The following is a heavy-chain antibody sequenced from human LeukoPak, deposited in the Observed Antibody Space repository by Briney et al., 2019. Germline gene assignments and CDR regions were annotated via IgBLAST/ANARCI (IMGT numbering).Heavy chain of an antibody. CDR2: IYYSGST. J-gene: IGHJ4*02. V-gene: IGHV4-59*01. Sequence: GSLRLSCAASGFTFSSYAMSWIRQPPGKGLEWIGYIYYSGSTNYNPSLKSRVTISVDTSKNQFSLKLSSVTAADTAVYYCARGYGSRGYFYATPFDYWGLGTLVTVSS. CDR3: ARGYGSRGYFYATPFDY. D-gene: IGHD3-22*01. CDR1: GFTFSSYA.